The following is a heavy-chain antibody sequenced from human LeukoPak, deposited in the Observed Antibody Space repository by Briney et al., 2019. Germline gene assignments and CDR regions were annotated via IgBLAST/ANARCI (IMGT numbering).Heavy chain of an antibody. Sequence: GASVKVSCKASGGTFSSYAISWVRQAPGQGLEWMGWINPNSGGTNYAQKFQGRVTMTRDTSISTAYMELSRLRSDDTAVYYCAREAFSRITIFGVADWGQGTLVTVSS. CDR1: GGTFSSYA. V-gene: IGHV1-2*02. CDR3: AREAFSRITIFGVAD. D-gene: IGHD3-3*01. J-gene: IGHJ4*02. CDR2: INPNSGGT.